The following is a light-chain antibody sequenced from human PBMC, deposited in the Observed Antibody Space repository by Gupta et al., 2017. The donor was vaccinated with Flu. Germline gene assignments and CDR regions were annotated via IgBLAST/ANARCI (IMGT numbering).Light chain of an antibody. V-gene: IGKV3-20*01. J-gene: IGKJ2*03. CDR3: QQYGSSPLYS. CDR2: GAS. CDR1: QSVSSSY. Sequence: EIVLTQSPGTLSLSPEERATLSCRASQSVSSSYLAWYQQKPGQAPRLLIYGASSRATGIPDRFSGSGSGTDFTLTISRLEPEDFAVYYCQQYGSSPLYSFGRGTKLEIK.